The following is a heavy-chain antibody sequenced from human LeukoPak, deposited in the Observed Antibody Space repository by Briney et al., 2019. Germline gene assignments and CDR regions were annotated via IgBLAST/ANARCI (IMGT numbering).Heavy chain of an antibody. CDR2: INPNNGNT. D-gene: IGHD3-9*01. CDR1: GYTFTGYY. J-gene: IGHJ3*02. Sequence: GASVKVSCKASGYTFTGYYMHWVRQAPGQGLEWMGWINPNNGNTNYAQKLQGRVTMTTDTSTSTAYMELRSLRSDDTAVYYCARGAHYDILTGYYRGAFDIWGQGTMVTVSS. CDR3: ARGAHYDILTGYYRGAFDI. V-gene: IGHV1-18*04.